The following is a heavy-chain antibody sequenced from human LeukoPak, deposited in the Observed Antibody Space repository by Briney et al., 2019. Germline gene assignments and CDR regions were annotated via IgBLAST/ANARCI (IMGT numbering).Heavy chain of an antibody. V-gene: IGHV3-11*06. Sequence: KPGGSLRLSCAASGFTFSDYYMSWVRQAPGKGLEWVSSISSSSSYIYYADSVKGRFTISRDNAKNSLYLQMNSLRAEDTAVYYCAREGSVVVVAATEYYFDYWGQGTLVTVSS. CDR3: AREGSVVVVAATEYYFDY. J-gene: IGHJ4*02. CDR2: ISSSSSYI. D-gene: IGHD2-15*01. CDR1: GFTFSDYY.